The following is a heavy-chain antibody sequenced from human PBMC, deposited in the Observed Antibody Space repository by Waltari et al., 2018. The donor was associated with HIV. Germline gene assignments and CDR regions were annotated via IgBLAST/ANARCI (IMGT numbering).Heavy chain of an antibody. CDR1: GYTFTGYY. CDR2: INPNSGGT. Sequence: QVQLVQSGAEVKKPGASVKVSCKASGYTFTGYYMHWVRPAPGQGLEWMGWINPNSGGTNYAQKFQGRVTMTRDTSISTAYMELSRLRSDDTAVYYCARDGTYSSGWPGGWFDPWGQGTLVTVSS. J-gene: IGHJ5*02. V-gene: IGHV1-2*02. CDR3: ARDGTYSSGWPGGWFDP. D-gene: IGHD6-19*01.